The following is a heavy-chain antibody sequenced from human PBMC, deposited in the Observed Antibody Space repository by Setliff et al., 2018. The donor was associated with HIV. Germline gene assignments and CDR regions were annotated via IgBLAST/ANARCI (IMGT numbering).Heavy chain of an antibody. CDR3: ARGHPNSSRSSLVY. V-gene: IGHV4-59*01. CDR2: IYYSGTT. CDR1: GDSISNYY. D-gene: IGHD6-6*01. J-gene: IGHJ4*02. Sequence: LSLTCTVSGDSISNYYWTWVRQPPGKGLEWIGYIYYSGTTNYNPSLKSRVTISVDTSKNQFSLKLTSVTAADTAVYYCARGHPNSSRSSLVYWGQGTLVTVSS.